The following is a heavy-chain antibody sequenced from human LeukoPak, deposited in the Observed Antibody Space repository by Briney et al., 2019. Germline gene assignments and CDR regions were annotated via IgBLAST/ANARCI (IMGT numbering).Heavy chain of an antibody. Sequence: RASVKVSCKASGYTFTSYGISWVRQAPGQGLEWMGWTSAYNGNTNYAQKLQGRVTMTTDTSTSTAYMELRSLRSDDTAVYYCAREYYDSNRRDYFDYWGQGTLVTVSS. V-gene: IGHV1-18*01. D-gene: IGHD3-22*01. CDR2: TSAYNGNT. CDR3: AREYYDSNRRDYFDY. CDR1: GYTFTSYG. J-gene: IGHJ4*02.